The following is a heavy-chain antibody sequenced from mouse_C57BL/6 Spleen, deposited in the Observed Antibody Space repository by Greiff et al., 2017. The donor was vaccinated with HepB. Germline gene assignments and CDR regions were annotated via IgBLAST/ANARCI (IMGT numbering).Heavy chain of an antibody. J-gene: IGHJ2*01. CDR1: GFTFSSYA. V-gene: IGHV5-9-1*02. CDR3: TREGQLRLRSYFDY. CDR2: ISSGGDYI. Sequence: EVKLMESGEGLVKPGGSLKLSCAASGFTFSSYAMSWVRQTPEKRLEWVAYISSGGDYIYYADTVTGRFTISRDNARNTLYLQMSSLKSEDTAMYYCTREGQLRLRSYFDYWGQGTTLTVSS. D-gene: IGHD3-2*02.